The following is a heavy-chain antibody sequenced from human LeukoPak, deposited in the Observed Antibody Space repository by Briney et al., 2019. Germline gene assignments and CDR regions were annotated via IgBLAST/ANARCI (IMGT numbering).Heavy chain of an antibody. D-gene: IGHD6-6*01. CDR2: MNPNSGNT. CDR1: GYTFTSYD. V-gene: IGHV1-8*01. CDR3: ARGKEARRTNWFDP. J-gene: IGHJ5*02. Sequence: ASVKVSCKASGYTFTSYDIHWVRQATGQGLEWMGGMNPNSGNTGYAQKFQGGVTMTRNTSIRTAYMELSSLRSEDTAVYYCARGKEARRTNWFDPWGQGTLVTVSS.